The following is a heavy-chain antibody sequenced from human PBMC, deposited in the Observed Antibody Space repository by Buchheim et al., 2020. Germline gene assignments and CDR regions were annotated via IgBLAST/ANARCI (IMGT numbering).Heavy chain of an antibody. CDR3: ARQQYYDFWSGYYRGYYYGMDV. D-gene: IGHD3-3*01. CDR2: IYYSGST. Sequence: QVQLQESGPGLVKPSQTLSLTCTVSGGSISSGGYYWRWIRQHPGKGLEWIGYIYYSGSTYYNPSLKSRVTISVDTSKNQFSLKLSSVTAADTAVYYCARQQYYDFWSGYYRGYYYGMDVWGQGTT. J-gene: IGHJ6*02. V-gene: IGHV4-31*03. CDR1: GGSISSGGYY.